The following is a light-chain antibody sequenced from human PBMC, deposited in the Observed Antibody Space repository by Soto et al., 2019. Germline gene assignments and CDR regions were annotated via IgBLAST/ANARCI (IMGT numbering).Light chain of an antibody. CDR1: SSNIGSHT. V-gene: IGLV1-44*01. CDR2: SNT. CDR3: AAWDDSLNGVV. J-gene: IGLJ2*01. Sequence: QSVLTQPPSASGTPGQTIAISCSGGSSNIGSHTVNWYQQLPGTAPRLLIYSNTQRPSGVPDRFSGSNSGTSASLAISGLQSEYEGDYYCAAWDDSLNGVVFGGGTKLTVL.